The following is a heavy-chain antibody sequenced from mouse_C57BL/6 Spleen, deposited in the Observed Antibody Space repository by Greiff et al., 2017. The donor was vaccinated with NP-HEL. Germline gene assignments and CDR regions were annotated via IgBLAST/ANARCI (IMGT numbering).Heavy chain of an antibody. V-gene: IGHV2-2*01. CDR3: ASNWDWGPGFAY. CDR2: IWSGGST. D-gene: IGHD4-1*01. Sequence: VKLMESGPGLVQPSQSLSITCTVSGFSLTSYGVHWVRQSPGKGLEWLGVIWSGGSTDYNAAFISRLSISKDNSKSQVFFKMNSLQADDTAIYYCASNWDWGPGFAYWGQGTLVTVSA. CDR1: GFSLTSYG. J-gene: IGHJ3*01.